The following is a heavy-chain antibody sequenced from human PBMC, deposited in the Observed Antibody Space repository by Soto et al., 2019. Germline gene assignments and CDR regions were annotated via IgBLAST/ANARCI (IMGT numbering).Heavy chain of an antibody. V-gene: IGHV2-5*02. CDR3: AHTLYTGASSPWFGP. J-gene: IGHJ5*02. CDR2: LYWDDDK. D-gene: IGHD6-6*01. CDR1: GFSLSTSGVG. Sequence: QITLKESGPTLVKPTQTLTLTCTFSGFSLSTSGVGVGWIRQPPGKALEWLALLYWDDDKRYSPSLRSRLTTPPATSNNQVVHTLTNLAPVDTATYYCAHTLYTGASSPWFGPWGQGTLVTVSS.